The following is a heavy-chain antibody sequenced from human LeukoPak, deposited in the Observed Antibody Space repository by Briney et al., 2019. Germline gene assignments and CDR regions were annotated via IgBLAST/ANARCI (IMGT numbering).Heavy chain of an antibody. J-gene: IGHJ1*01. Sequence: EASVKVSCKVSGYTFTSYGISWVRHAPGQGLEWMGWINPNSGGTNYAQKFQGRVTMTRDTSISTAYMELSRLRSDDTAVYYCAREGPAILMHWGQGTLVTVSS. CDR1: GYTFTSYG. V-gene: IGHV1-2*02. CDR3: AREGPAILMH. CDR2: INPNSGGT.